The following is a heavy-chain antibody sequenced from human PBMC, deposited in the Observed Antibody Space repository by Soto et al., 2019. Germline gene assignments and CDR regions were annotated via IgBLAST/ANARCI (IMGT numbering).Heavy chain of an antibody. J-gene: IGHJ6*02. CDR3: AKEVRDNWNLIEDYGMDV. CDR1: GFTFSSYG. D-gene: IGHD1-20*01. CDR2: ISYDGSNK. V-gene: IGHV3-30*18. Sequence: QVQLVESGGGVVQPGRSLRLSCAASGFTFSSYGMHWVRQAPGKGLEWVAVISYDGSNKYYADSVKGRFTISRDNSKNTLYLQMNSLRAEDTAVYYCAKEVRDNWNLIEDYGMDVWGQGTTVTVSS.